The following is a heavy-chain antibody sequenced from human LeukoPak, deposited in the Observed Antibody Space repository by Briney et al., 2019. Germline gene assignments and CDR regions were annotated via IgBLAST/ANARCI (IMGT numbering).Heavy chain of an antibody. Sequence: GGSLRLSCVGSGFTFSDSWMSWVRQAPGKGLEWVANMNQDGSENAYVDSVKGRFTISRDNARNSLYLQMGSLRAEDTAVYYCATYTHWVAGDVWGQGTTVTVSS. J-gene: IGHJ6*02. CDR1: GFTFSDSW. V-gene: IGHV3-7*01. D-gene: IGHD3-16*01. CDR2: MNQDGSEN. CDR3: ATYTHWVAGDV.